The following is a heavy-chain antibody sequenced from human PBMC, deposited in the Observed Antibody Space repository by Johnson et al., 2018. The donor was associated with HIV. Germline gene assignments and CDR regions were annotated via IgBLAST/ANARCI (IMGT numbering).Heavy chain of an antibody. CDR3: TKDGVGYAGNPLPPDDFEV. V-gene: IGHV3-13*01. CDR1: GFTSIAST. D-gene: IGHD4-23*01. J-gene: IGHJ3*01. CDR2: MGTAGTT. Sequence: VQLVESGGGLVQRGGSLRFSSPAPGFTSIASTMHWVRQATGKDLAWVSVMGTAGTTHLADPAKGRFTISRDNSKNTLYLQMNSLRAEDSAVYYCTKDGVGYAGNPLPPDDFEVWGQGTVVTVSS.